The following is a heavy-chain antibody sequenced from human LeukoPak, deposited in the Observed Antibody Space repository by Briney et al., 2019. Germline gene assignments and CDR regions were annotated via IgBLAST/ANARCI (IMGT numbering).Heavy chain of an antibody. D-gene: IGHD2-21*01. Sequence: SSETLSLTCDVSGYAIGSSHYWGWIRQPPGRGLQWIGHVNLHGSSAYNASLRGRVTISIEASNNRFSLRLTSVTGADAAIYYCARVVSQAAPDWYMDVWGGGTVVIVSS. CDR2: VNLHGSS. V-gene: IGHV4-38-2*01. CDR1: GYAIGSSHY. J-gene: IGHJ2*01. CDR3: ARVVSQAAPDWYMDV.